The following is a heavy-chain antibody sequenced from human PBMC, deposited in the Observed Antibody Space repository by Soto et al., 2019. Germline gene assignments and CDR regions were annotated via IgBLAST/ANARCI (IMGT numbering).Heavy chain of an antibody. Sequence: VFGGTFSGLYLRRIRQPPGKGLEWIGEINHSGSTNYNPSLKGRVTISVDTSKNQFSLKLSSVTAADTAVYYCARKTAMVGWAFDYWGQGTLVTVSS. J-gene: IGHJ4*02. CDR3: ARKTAMVGWAFDY. V-gene: IGHV4-34*01. D-gene: IGHD5-18*01. CDR2: INHSGST. CDR1: GGTFSGLY.